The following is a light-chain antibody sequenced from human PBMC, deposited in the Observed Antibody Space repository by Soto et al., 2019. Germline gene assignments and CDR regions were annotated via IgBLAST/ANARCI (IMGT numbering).Light chain of an antibody. CDR2: DAS. V-gene: IGKV1-9*01. CDR3: QQVNSFPST. J-gene: IGKJ5*01. Sequence: MQLTQSPSSLSASLGDRVTITCRASQGISSHLAWYQQKPGKAPKLLIYDASTLQTGVPSRFSGGGSGTDFTLTLSSLQPEDFATYYCQQVNSFPSTFGQGTRLEIK. CDR1: QGISSH.